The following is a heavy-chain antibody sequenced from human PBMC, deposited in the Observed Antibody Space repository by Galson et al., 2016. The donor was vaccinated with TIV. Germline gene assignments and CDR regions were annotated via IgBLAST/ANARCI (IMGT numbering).Heavy chain of an antibody. Sequence: SVKVSCKVSGRIFSTYTIFWVRQAPGQGLEWMGRIIPIIGMTNYAQKFQGRVTIAADTSTNTAYMELGSLRSEDTAIYYCARAGVGAARDGGDYWGQGTLVTVSS. CDR1: GRIFSTYT. J-gene: IGHJ4*02. D-gene: IGHD6-6*01. CDR2: IIPIIGMT. V-gene: IGHV1-69*02. CDR3: ARAGVGAARDGGDY.